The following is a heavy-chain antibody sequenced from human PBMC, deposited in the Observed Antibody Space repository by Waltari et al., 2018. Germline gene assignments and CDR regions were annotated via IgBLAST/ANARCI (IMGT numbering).Heavy chain of an antibody. CDR3: ARGLPPLNWGSGPAFDY. J-gene: IGHJ4*02. CDR2: INHSGST. V-gene: IGHV4-34*01. CDR1: GGSFSGYY. D-gene: IGHD7-27*01. Sequence: QVQLQQWGAGLLKPSETLSLTCAVYGGSFSGYYWSWIHQPPGKGLEWIGEINHSGSTNYNPSLKSRVTISVDTSKNQFSLKLSSVTAADTAVYYCARGLPPLNWGSGPAFDYWGQGTLVTVSS.